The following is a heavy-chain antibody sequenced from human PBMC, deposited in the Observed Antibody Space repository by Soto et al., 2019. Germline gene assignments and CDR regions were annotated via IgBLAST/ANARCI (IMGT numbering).Heavy chain of an antibody. CDR2: IYHSGST. V-gene: IGHV4-30-2*01. Sequence: PSETLSLTCAVSGGSISSGGYSWSWIRQPPGKGLEWIGYIYHSGSTYYNPSLKSRVTISVDRSKNQFSLKLSSVTAADTAVYYCANLPPRIVVTILPIPSWGQGTQVTVS. D-gene: IGHD2-21*01. CDR3: ANLPPRIVVTILPIPS. J-gene: IGHJ4*02. CDR1: GGSISSGGYS.